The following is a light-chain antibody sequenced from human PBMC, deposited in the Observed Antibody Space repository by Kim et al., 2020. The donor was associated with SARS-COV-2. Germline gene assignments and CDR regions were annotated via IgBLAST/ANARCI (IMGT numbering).Light chain of an antibody. J-gene: IGKJ2*01. CDR2: GAS. CDR3: QQYNNWPPEYT. Sequence: EIVMTQSPATLSVSPGERATLSCRASQSVSSNLAWYQQKPGQAPRFLIYGASTRATGIPARFSGSGSGTEFTLTISSLQSEDFAVYYCQQYNNWPPEYTFGQGTKLEI. CDR1: QSVSSN. V-gene: IGKV3-15*01.